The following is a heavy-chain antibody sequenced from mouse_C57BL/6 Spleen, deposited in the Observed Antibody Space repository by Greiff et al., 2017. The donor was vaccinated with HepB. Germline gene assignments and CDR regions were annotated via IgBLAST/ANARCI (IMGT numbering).Heavy chain of an antibody. J-gene: IGHJ1*03. D-gene: IGHD2-4*01. Sequence: QVQLQQSGAELMKPGASVKLSCKATGYTFTGYWIEWVKQRPGHGLEWIGEILPGSGSTNYNEKFKGKATFTADTSSNTAYMQLSSLTTEDSAIYYCARRGVSTMITTTYWYFDVWGTGTTVTVSS. CDR3: ARRGVSTMITTTYWYFDV. CDR2: ILPGSGST. CDR1: GYTFTGYW. V-gene: IGHV1-9*01.